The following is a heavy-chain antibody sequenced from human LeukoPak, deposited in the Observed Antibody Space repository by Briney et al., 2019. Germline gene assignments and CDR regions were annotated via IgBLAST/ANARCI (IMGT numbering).Heavy chain of an antibody. V-gene: IGHV3-30-3*01. CDR1: GSTFRSYA. D-gene: IGHD6-13*01. CDR2: VSNDGTNK. J-gene: IGHJ4*02. CDR3: ARDTGSQDSSSWYGAVDY. Sequence: GGSLRLSCAASGSTFRSYAMHWVRQAPGKGLEWVAVVSNDGTNKYYADSVRGRFTISRDNSKNTLYLQMNGLRVEDTAVYYCARDTGSQDSSSWYGAVDYWGQGTLVTVSP.